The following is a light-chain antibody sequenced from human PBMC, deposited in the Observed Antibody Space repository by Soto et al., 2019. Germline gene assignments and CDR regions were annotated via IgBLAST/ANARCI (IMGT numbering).Light chain of an antibody. CDR2: DDN. CDR3: QSYDSSLSGYV. CDR1: SSNIGAGYD. V-gene: IGLV1-40*01. Sequence: QSVLTQPPSVSGAPGQRVTISCTGSSSNIGAGYDLHWYQQLPGTAPKLLIYDDNNQPSGVPDRFSGSKSGTSASLAITGLQAEDEADYYCQSYDSSLSGYVFGTGTKVTVL. J-gene: IGLJ1*01.